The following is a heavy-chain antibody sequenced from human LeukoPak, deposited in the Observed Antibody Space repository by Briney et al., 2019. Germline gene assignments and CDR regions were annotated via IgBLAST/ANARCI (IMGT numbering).Heavy chain of an antibody. CDR2: IYSSGST. CDR3: ARISAIFGVAQNWFDP. V-gene: IGHV4-59*12. CDR1: GGSISSYY. D-gene: IGHD3-3*01. J-gene: IGHJ5*02. Sequence: SETLSLTCAVYGGSISSYYWSWIRQPPGKGLEWIGYIYSSGSTDYNPSLKSRVTISVDTSKNQFSLKLSSVTAADTAVYYCARISAIFGVAQNWFDPWGQGTLVTVSS.